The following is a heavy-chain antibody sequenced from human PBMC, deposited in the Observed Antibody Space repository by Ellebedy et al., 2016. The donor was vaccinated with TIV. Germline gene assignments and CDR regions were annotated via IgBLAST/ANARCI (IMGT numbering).Heavy chain of an antibody. CDR3: AKDIAGTTPFWNFDL. Sequence: PGGSLRLSCAASGFTFSNYGMHWVRQAPGQGLQWVAVISYDGSDKYYADSVRGRFTISRDNSKNTLYLQMNSLRAVDTAVYYCAKDIAGTTPFWNFDLWGRGTLVTVSS. CDR2: ISYDGSDK. J-gene: IGHJ2*01. D-gene: IGHD1-7*01. CDR1: GFTFSNYG. V-gene: IGHV3-30*18.